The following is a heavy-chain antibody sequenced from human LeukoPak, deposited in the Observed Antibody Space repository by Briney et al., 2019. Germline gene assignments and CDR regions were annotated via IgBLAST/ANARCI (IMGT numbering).Heavy chain of an antibody. J-gene: IGHJ2*01. CDR3: ARIGYSSSSFDF. CDR1: GFTFSNYW. CDR2: IKQDGSEK. D-gene: IGHD6-6*01. V-gene: IGHV3-7*01. Sequence: GGSLRPSCAASGFTFSNYWMSWVRQAPGKGLEWVANIKQDGSEKDSVDSMKGRFSISRDNAKKSLYLQMNSLRAEDTAVYYCARIGYSSSSFDFWGRGTLVTVSS.